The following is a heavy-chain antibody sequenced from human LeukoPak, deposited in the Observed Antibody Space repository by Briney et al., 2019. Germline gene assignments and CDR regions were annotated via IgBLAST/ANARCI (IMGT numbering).Heavy chain of an antibody. Sequence: GSLRLSCAASGFSFSGYAMSWVRHAPGKGLDWVSSISASGSHTYHADSVKGRFTISRDHSKNTLYLQINSLRAEDTAVYYCAKDISGYYRPFDYWGQGTLVTVSS. J-gene: IGHJ4*02. CDR1: GFSFSGYA. CDR3: AKDISGYYRPFDY. V-gene: IGHV3-23*01. CDR2: ISASGSHT. D-gene: IGHD3-22*01.